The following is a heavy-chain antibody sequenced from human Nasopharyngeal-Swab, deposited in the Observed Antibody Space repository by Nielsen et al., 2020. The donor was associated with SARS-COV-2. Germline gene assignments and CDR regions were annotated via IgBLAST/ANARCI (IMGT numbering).Heavy chain of an antibody. V-gene: IGHV5-51*01. CDR1: GYSFTKYW. CDR3: ARHRYFDY. Sequence: KVSCKASGYSFTKYWIGWVRQMPGKGLEWMGLIYPGDSDTRYSPSFQGQVTISADKSISTACLQWSSLKASDTAMYYCARHRYFDYWGQGTLVTVSS. CDR2: IYPGDSDT. J-gene: IGHJ4*02.